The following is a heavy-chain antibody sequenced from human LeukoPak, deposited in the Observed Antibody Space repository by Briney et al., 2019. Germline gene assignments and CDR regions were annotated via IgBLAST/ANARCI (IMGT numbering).Heavy chain of an antibody. CDR3: ASLKNSGWGNAFHF. J-gene: IGHJ3*01. D-gene: IGHD6-19*01. CDR1: GFTFSSYS. Sequence: GGSLRLSCAASGFTFSSYSMNWVRQAPGKGLQWVSSISSSSSFIYYADSVKGRFTISRDNAKNSLYLQMNSLRAEDTAVYYCASLKNSGWGNAFHFWGQGTMVTVSS. CDR2: ISSSSSFI. V-gene: IGHV3-21*01.